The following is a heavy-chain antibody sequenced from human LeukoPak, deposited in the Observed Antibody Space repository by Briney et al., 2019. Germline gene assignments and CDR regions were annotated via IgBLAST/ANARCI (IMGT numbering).Heavy chain of an antibody. CDR1: GFTISSYG. CDR3: AKVGLTVTTILDYFDY. V-gene: IGHV3-30*18. J-gene: IGHJ4*02. D-gene: IGHD4-11*01. CDR2: ISYDGSNK. Sequence: GGSLRLSCAASGFTISSYGMHWVRQAPGKGLEWVSLISYDGSNKYYADSVKGRFTISRDNSKNTLYLQMNSLRAEDTAVYYCAKVGLTVTTILDYFDYWGQGTLVTVSS.